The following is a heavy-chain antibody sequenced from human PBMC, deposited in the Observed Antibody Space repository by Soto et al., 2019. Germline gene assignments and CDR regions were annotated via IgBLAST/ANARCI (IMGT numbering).Heavy chain of an antibody. CDR2: ISYDGSNK. D-gene: IGHD3-3*01. V-gene: IGHV3-30*18. CDR1: GFTFSSYG. CDR3: AKERSARGAYSYYYLDV. Sequence: QVQLVESGGGVVQPGRSLRLSCAASGFTFSSYGMHWVRQAPGKGLEWVAVISYDGSNKYYADSVKGRFTISRDNSKNTLYLQMNSLRAEDTAVYYCAKERSARGAYSYYYLDVWGKGTTVTVSS. J-gene: IGHJ6*03.